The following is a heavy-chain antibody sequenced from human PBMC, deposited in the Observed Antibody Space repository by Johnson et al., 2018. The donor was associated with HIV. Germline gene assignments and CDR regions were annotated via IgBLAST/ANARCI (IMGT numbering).Heavy chain of an antibody. V-gene: IGHV3-20*04. CDR3: ATTRLSTGWYAFDI. CDR2: INWNGGST. J-gene: IGHJ3*02. D-gene: IGHD6-19*01. Sequence: VQLVESGGGLVQPGRSLRLSCAASGFTFDDYGMSWVRQAPGKGLEWVSGINWNGGSTGYADSVKGRFTISRDNVKNSLYLQMNSLRVEDTALYYCATTRLSTGWYAFDIWGQGTMVTVSS. CDR1: GFTFDDYG.